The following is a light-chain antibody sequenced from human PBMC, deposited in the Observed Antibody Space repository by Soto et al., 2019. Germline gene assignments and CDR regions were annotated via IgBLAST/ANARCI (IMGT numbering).Light chain of an antibody. CDR3: QQLNSYPT. V-gene: IGKV1-13*02. CDR2: DAS. Sequence: IQMTQSPSSLSASVGDRVTITCQASQDIKNYLNWYQQKPGKAPKLLIYDASSLESGVPSRFSGSGSGTDFTLTISSLQPEDFATYYCQQLNSYPTFGQGTRLEIK. J-gene: IGKJ5*01. CDR1: QDIKNY.